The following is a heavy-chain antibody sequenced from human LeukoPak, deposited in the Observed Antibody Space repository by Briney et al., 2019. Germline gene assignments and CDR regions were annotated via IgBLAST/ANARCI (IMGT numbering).Heavy chain of an antibody. J-gene: IGHJ4*02. V-gene: IGHV3-23*01. CDR2: ISGSGGST. CDR1: GFTFSGYA. Sequence: GGSLRLSCAASGFTFSGYAMSWVRQAPGKGLEWVSAISGSGGSTYYADSVKGRFTISRDNSKNTLYLQMSSLRAEDTADYYCVKAGWGSYYTYYFDYWGQGTLVSVCS. D-gene: IGHD3-10*01. CDR3: VKAGWGSYYTYYFDY.